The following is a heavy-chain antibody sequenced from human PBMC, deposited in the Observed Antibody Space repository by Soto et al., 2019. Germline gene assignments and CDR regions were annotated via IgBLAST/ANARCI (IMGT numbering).Heavy chain of an antibody. D-gene: IGHD6-25*01. CDR1: GVSINNYY. CDR3: EKVVSGGHLDY. CDR2: IYYTGST. V-gene: IGHV4-59*01. Sequence: SETLSLTCTVSGVSINNYYWTWIRQPPGKRLEWIGAIYYTGSTTYNPSLRSRVTFSVDTSKNQFSLSLTSVTAADTAVYFCEKVVSGGHLDYWGQGTLVPAS. J-gene: IGHJ4*02.